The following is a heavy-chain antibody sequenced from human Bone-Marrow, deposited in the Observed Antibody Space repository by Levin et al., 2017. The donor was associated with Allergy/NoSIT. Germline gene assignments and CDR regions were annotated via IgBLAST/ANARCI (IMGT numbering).Heavy chain of an antibody. Sequence: GGSLRLSCAASGFNFDVHAMNWVRQAPGKGLEWVSSITGLGTHTYYADSVKGRFTISRDSSTKTMSLEMNNLTAEDTAVYYCTAGYSYMYYFDYWGLGTLVTVSS. CDR1: GFNFDVHA. D-gene: IGHD5-18*01. CDR3: TAGYSYMYYFDY. CDR2: ITGLGTHT. V-gene: IGHV3-23*01. J-gene: IGHJ4*02.